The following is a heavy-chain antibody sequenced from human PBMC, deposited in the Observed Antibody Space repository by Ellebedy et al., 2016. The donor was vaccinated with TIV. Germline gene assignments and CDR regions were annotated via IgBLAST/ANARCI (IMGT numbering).Heavy chain of an antibody. CDR1: GYTFSSYY. V-gene: IGHV1-2*04. D-gene: IGHD6-6*01. Sequence: AASVKVSCKASGYTFSSYYMHWVRQAPGQGLEWMGWINPNSGGTNYAQKFQGWVTMTRDTSISTAYMELSRLRSDDTAVYYCAREGSSLRDGMDVWGQGTTVTVSS. CDR3: AREGSSLRDGMDV. J-gene: IGHJ6*02. CDR2: INPNSGGT.